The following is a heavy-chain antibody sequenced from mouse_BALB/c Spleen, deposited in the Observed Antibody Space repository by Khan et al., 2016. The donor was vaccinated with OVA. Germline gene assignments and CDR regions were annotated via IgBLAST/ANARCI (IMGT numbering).Heavy chain of an antibody. J-gene: IGHJ2*01. V-gene: IGHV1-18*01. Sequence: EVQLQESGPELVKPGASVKIPCKASGYTFTDYNMDWVKQSHGKSLEWTGDINPNNGGAIYNQKFKGKATLIVDKSSSTAYMELRRLTSEDTAVYYCTRKEDRYDGDFDYWSQGTTLTVSS. D-gene: IGHD2-14*01. CDR1: GYTFTDYN. CDR2: INPNNGGA. CDR3: TRKEDRYDGDFDY.